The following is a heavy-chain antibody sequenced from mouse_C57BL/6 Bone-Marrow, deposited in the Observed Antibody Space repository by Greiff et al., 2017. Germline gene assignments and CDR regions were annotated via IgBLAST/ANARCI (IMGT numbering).Heavy chain of an antibody. CDR2: SRNKANDYTT. CDR1: GFTFSDFY. Sequence: EVKVVESGGGLVQSGRSLRLSCATSGFTFSDFYMEWVRQAPGKGLEWIAASRNKANDYTTEYSASVKGRFIVSRDTSQSILYLQMNALRAEDTAIYYCARDASTVVADYYAMDYWGQGTSVTVSS. CDR3: ARDASTVVADYYAMDY. V-gene: IGHV7-1*01. D-gene: IGHD1-1*01. J-gene: IGHJ4*01.